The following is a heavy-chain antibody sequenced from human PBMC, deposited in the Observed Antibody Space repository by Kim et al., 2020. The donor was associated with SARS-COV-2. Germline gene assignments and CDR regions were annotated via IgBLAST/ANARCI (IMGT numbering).Heavy chain of an antibody. D-gene: IGHD6-19*01. J-gene: IGHJ4*02. V-gene: IGHV3-74*01. CDR3: AREGEDYSSGWYDY. Sequence: ATEQGPITISRNDAKNTLYLQMNSLRAEDTAVYYCAREGEDYSSGWYDYWGQGTLVTVSS.